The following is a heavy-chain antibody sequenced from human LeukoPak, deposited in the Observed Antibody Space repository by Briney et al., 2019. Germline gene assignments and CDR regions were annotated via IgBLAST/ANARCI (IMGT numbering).Heavy chain of an antibody. CDR1: GYTFTTND. D-gene: IGHD3-22*01. CDR2: IIPIFGTA. V-gene: IGHV1-69*13. J-gene: IGHJ4*02. CDR3: ARGDYYDSSGYLFYFDY. Sequence: SVKVSCKASGYTFTTNDISWVRQAPGQGLEWMGGIIPIFGTANYAQKFQGRVTITADESTSTAYMELSSLRSEDTAVYYCARGDYYDSSGYLFYFDYWGQGTLVTVSS.